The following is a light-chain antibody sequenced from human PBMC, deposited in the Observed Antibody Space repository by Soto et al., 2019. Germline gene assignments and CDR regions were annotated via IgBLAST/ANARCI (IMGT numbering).Light chain of an antibody. CDR3: QRRSNPIT. Sequence: EIVLTQSPATLSLSPGERATLSCRASQSVSSYLAWYQQKPGQAPRLLIYDASNRATGIPARFSGSGSGTAFTLTIISLEPEDFAVYYCQRRSNPITFGQGTRLEIK. V-gene: IGKV3-11*01. CDR1: QSVSSY. J-gene: IGKJ5*01. CDR2: DAS.